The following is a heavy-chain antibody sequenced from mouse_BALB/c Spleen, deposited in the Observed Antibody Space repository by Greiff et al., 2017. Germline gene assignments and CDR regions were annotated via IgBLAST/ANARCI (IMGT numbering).Heavy chain of an antibody. V-gene: IGHV1-77*01. D-gene: IGHD1-1*01. J-gene: IGHJ4*01. Sequence: QVQLKESGAELARPGASVKLSCKASGYTFTDYYINWVKQRTGQGLEWIGEIYPGSGNTYYNEKFKGKATLTADKSSSTAYMQLSSLTSEDSAVYFCARRGYYEDYAMDYWGQGTSVTVSS. CDR2: IYPGSGNT. CDR1: GYTFTDYY. CDR3: ARRGYYEDYAMDY.